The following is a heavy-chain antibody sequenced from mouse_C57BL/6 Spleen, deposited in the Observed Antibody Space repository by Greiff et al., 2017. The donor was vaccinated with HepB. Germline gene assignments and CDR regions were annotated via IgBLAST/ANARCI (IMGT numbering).Heavy chain of an antibody. Sequence: EVNVVESGGGLVQPGASLRLSCAASGFTFTDYYMSWVRQPPGKAPEWLALIRNKANGYTTEYTASVKGRFTISRDNSQNIRNLQMNTLRAEDSATYYCIKAIHYGNLYFDYWGQGTTLTVSS. CDR1: GFTFTDYY. CDR3: IKAIHYGNLYFDY. D-gene: IGHD2-1*01. J-gene: IGHJ2*01. CDR2: IRNKANGYTT. V-gene: IGHV7-4*01.